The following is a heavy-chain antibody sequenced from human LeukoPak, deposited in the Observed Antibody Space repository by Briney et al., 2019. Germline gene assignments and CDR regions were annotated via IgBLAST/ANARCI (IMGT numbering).Heavy chain of an antibody. CDR2: IYPGDSDT. CDR3: ARLLDTAMEIDY. V-gene: IGHV5-51*01. CDR1: GYTFTGDW. D-gene: IGHD5-18*01. Sequence: GESLKISCKASGYTFTGDWIGWVRQLPGKGLEWMGIIYPGDSDTKYNAPFQGQVTISADKSISTAYLQWGSLKASDTAMYYCARLLDTAMEIDYWGQGTLVTVCS. J-gene: IGHJ4*02.